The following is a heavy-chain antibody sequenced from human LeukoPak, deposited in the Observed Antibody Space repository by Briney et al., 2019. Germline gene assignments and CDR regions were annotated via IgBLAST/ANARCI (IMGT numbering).Heavy chain of an antibody. J-gene: IGHJ4*02. CDR2: INTNTGNP. CDR1: GYTFTSYA. D-gene: IGHD2-2*01. CDR3: ARDYCSSTSCHLRSDFDY. Sequence: ASVKVSCKASGYTFTSYAMNWVRQAPGQGLEWMGWINTNTGNPTYAQGFTGRFVFSLDTSVSTAYLQISSLKAEDTAVYYCARDYCSSTSCHLRSDFDYWGQGTLVTVSS. V-gene: IGHV7-4-1*02.